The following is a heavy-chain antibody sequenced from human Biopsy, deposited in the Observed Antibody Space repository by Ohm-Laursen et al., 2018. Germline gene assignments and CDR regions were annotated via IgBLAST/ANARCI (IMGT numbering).Heavy chain of an antibody. CDR2: GSFSGKTI. V-gene: IGHV3-48*03. J-gene: IGHJ6*02. D-gene: IGHD4-17*01. Sequence: SLTLSCTATGFTFDTYDMNWGRQRQGTGLARDSIGSFSGKTITYADSVKGRFTMSTDSAKKSLYLQMSNMRDEDAAIYYCARRGAYGEHDYFYGIDVWGQGTTVIVSS. CDR3: ARRGAYGEHDYFYGIDV. CDR1: GFTFDTYD.